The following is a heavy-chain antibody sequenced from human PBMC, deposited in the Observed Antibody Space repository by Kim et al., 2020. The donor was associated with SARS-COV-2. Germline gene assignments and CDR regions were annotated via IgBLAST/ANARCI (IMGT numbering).Heavy chain of an antibody. CDR2: ISGSGGST. CDR1: GFTFSSYA. Sequence: GGSLRLSCAASGFTFSSYAMSWVRQAPGKGLEWVSAISGSGGSTYYADSVKGRFTISRDNSKNTLYLQMNSLRAEDTAVYYCARHLSSGWFKFDYWGQGTLVTVSS. J-gene: IGHJ4*02. D-gene: IGHD6-19*01. CDR3: ARHLSSGWFKFDY. V-gene: IGHV3-23*01.